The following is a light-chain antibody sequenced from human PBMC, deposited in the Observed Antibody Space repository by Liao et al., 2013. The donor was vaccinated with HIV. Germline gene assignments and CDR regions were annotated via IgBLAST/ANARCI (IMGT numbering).Light chain of an antibody. CDR2: KDS. V-gene: IGLV3-25*03. Sequence: SYELTQPPSVSVSPGQTASITCSGDKLGDKFVYWYQQKPGQAPVLLIYKDSERPSGIPERFSGSSSGTTVTLTISGVQAEDEADYYCQSADSSGTCPVFGGGTKLTVL. CDR3: QSADSSGTCPV. J-gene: IGLJ3*02. CDR1: KLGDKF.